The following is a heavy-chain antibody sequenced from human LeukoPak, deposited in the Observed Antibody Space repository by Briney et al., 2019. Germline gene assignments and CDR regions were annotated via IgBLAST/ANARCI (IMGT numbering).Heavy chain of an antibody. D-gene: IGHD5-12*01. Sequence: GGSLRLSCAASGFTFSSYAMHWVRQAPGKGLEWVAVTSYDGSNKYYADSVKGRFTISRDNSKNTLYLQMNSLRAEDTAVYYCARESLQIRGYSGYDFDYWGQGTLVAVSS. V-gene: IGHV3-30*04. J-gene: IGHJ4*02. CDR3: ARESLQIRGYSGYDFDY. CDR1: GFTFSSYA. CDR2: TSYDGSNK.